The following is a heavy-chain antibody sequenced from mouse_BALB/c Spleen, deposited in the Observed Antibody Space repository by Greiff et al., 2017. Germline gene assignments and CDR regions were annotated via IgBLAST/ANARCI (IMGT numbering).Heavy chain of an antibody. J-gene: IGHJ4*01. CDR3: AKNKGFITTVVGDAMDY. V-gene: IGHV2-5-1*01. CDR1: GFSLTSYG. Sequence: QVQLQQSGPSLVQPSQSLSITCTVSGFSLTSYGVHWVRQSPGKGLEWLGVIWRGGSTDYNAAFMSRLSITKDNSKSQVFFKMNSLQADDTAIYYCAKNKGFITTVVGDAMDYWGQGTSVTVSS. CDR2: IWRGGST. D-gene: IGHD1-1*01.